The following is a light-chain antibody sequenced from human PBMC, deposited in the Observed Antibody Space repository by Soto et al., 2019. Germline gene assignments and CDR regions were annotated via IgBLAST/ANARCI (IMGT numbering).Light chain of an antibody. Sequence: QSALTQPASVSGSPGQSITISCTGTNGDGGSYDLVSWYQRYPGEAPKLIIYEVNKRPSGISNRFSGSKSGNTASLTISGLQAEDEAEYDCCSYAGSNSLIFGGGTKVTVL. V-gene: IGLV2-23*02. CDR3: CSYAGSNSLI. CDR2: EVN. J-gene: IGLJ2*01. CDR1: NGDGGSYDL.